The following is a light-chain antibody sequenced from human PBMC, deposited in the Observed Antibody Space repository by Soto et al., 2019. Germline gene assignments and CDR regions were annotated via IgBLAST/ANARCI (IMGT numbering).Light chain of an antibody. CDR2: GAS. CDR3: QHYGSSPET. CDR1: QSISVTY. V-gene: IGKV3-20*01. J-gene: IGKJ1*01. Sequence: DIVLTQSPGTLSLSPGERATLSCRASQSISVTYLAWYQQKPGRAPRLLIYGASSRATGIPDRFSGSGSGTDFTLTISRLEPEDFAVYYCQHYGSSPETFGQGTKVDIK.